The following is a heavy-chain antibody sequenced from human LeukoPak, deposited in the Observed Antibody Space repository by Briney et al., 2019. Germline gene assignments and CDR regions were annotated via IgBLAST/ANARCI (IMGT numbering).Heavy chain of an antibody. Sequence: GGSLRLSCAASGFTLSNQAMSWVRQAPGKGLEWVSTIGSGGTTFYPDSVKGRFTISRDNSKNTLYLQMNSLRAEDTALYYCAKRLTPSGSAPFDNWGQGTLVTASS. J-gene: IGHJ4*02. D-gene: IGHD3-10*01. CDR1: GFTLSNQA. V-gene: IGHV3-23*01. CDR3: AKRLTPSGSAPFDN. CDR2: IGSGGTT.